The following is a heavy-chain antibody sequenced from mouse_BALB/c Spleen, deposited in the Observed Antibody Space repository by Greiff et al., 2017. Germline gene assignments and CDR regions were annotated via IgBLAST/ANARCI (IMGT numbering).Heavy chain of an antibody. J-gene: IGHJ2*01. V-gene: IGHV1S81*02. CDR2: INPSNGRT. CDR3: ARLVARDYVDY. Sequence: QVQLQQPGAELVKPGASVKLSCKASGYTFTSYWMHWVKQRPGQGLEWIGEINPSNGRTNYNEKFKSKATLTVDKSSSTAYMQLSSLTSEDSAVYYCARLVARDYVDYWGQGTTLTVSS. CDR1: GYTFTSYW. D-gene: IGHD1-1*01.